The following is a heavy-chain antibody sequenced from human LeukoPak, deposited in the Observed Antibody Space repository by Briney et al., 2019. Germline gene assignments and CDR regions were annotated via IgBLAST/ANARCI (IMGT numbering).Heavy chain of an antibody. CDR1: GFTFSSYA. J-gene: IGHJ4*02. V-gene: IGHV3-30*04. Sequence: PGGSLRLSCAASGFTFSSYAMHWVRQAPGKGLEWVAVISYDGSNKYYADSVKGRFTISRDNSKNTLYLQMNSLRAEDTAVYYCARAQIAAAGFDYWGQGTLVTVSS. CDR2: ISYDGSNK. CDR3: ARAQIAAAGFDY. D-gene: IGHD6-13*01.